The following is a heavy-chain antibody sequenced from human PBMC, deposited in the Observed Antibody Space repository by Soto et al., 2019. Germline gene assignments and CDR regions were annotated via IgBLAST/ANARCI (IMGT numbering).Heavy chain of an antibody. CDR2: ISGSGGST. CDR1: GFTFSSYA. V-gene: IGHV3-23*01. D-gene: IGHD5-18*01. CDR3: AKDPPNTAMAPYYFDY. J-gene: IGHJ4*02. Sequence: EVQLLESGGGLVQPGGSLRLSCAASGFTFSSYAMSWVRQAPGKGLEWVSAISGSGGSTYYADSVKGRFTISRDNSKNTRYLQMNSLRAEDTAVYYCAKDPPNTAMAPYYFDYWGQGTLVTVSS.